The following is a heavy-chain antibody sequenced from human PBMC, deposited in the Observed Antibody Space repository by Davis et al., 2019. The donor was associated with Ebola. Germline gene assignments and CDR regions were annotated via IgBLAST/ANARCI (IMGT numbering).Heavy chain of an antibody. CDR3: ARQGDHASQYNLDWFDP. J-gene: IGHJ5*02. D-gene: IGHD5-24*01. CDR2: ISHSGST. CDR1: GESFNDYF. Sequence: SETLSLTCAVYGESFNDYFWSWIRQFPGKGLEWIGQISHSGSTNSNPSLKSRVTISVDPSKNQFSLKLNSVTAADTAVYYCARQGDHASQYNLDWFDPWGRGILVTVSS. V-gene: IGHV4-34*01.